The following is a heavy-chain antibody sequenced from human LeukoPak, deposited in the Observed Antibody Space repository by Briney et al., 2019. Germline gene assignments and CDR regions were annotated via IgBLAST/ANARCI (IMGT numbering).Heavy chain of an antibody. Sequence: PGGSLRLSCAASGFTFSSYAMSWVRQAPGKGLEWVSSISSSSSYIYYADSVKGRFTISRDNAKNSLYLQMNSLRAEDTAVYYCARDLDEYYYDSSGSPPGWFDPWGQGTLVTVSS. CDR1: GFTFSSYA. CDR3: ARDLDEYYYDSSGSPPGWFDP. V-gene: IGHV3-21*01. D-gene: IGHD3-22*01. CDR2: ISSSSSYI. J-gene: IGHJ5*02.